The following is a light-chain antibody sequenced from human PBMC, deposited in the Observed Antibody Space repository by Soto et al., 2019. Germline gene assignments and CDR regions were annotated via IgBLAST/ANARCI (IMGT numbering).Light chain of an antibody. J-gene: IGLJ2*01. CDR3: QVWDSSRDVV. CDR2: DDS. Sequence: SYELTQPPSVSVAPGQTARSTCVGNNIGSKSVHWYQQKPGQAPVLVVYDDSDRAPGIPERFSGSNSGNTATLTISRVEAGDEADYYCQVWDSSRDVVFGGGTQLTVL. CDR1: NIGSKS. V-gene: IGLV3-21*02.